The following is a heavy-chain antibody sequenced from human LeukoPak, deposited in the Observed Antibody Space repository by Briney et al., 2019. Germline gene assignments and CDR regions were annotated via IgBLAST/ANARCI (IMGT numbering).Heavy chain of an antibody. Sequence: GGSLRLSCAASGFTFSSYSMNWVRQAPGRGLEWVSSISSSSSYIYYADSVKGRFTISRDNSKNTPYLQMNSLRAEDTAVYYCAKDLSYYFDYWGQGTLVTVSS. J-gene: IGHJ4*02. V-gene: IGHV3-21*01. CDR1: GFTFSSYS. CDR2: ISSSSSYI. CDR3: AKDLSYYFDY.